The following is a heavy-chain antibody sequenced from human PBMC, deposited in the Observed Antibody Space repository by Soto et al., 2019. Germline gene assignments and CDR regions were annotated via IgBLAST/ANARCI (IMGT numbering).Heavy chain of an antibody. D-gene: IGHD6-19*01. J-gene: IGHJ4*02. Sequence: QVQLVQSGAEVKKPGSSVKVSCKASGGTFSSYAISWVRQAPGQGREWMGGVIPIFGTANDAQKFQGRVTITADKSTSTGYMELSSLRFENTGVYYYARGREYSSGWCLDYSGQGTTVTVSS. CDR2: VIPIFGTA. CDR3: ARGREYSSGWCLDY. CDR1: GGTFSSYA. V-gene: IGHV1-69*06.